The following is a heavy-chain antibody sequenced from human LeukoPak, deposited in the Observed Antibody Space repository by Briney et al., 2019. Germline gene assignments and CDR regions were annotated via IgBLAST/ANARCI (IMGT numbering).Heavy chain of an antibody. CDR1: GGTFSSYA. CDR3: ATATRYFDWLLPLDY. CDR2: IIPIFGTA. V-gene: IGHV1-69*01. D-gene: IGHD3-9*01. J-gene: IGHJ4*02. Sequence: ASVKVSCKASGGTFSSYAISWVRQAPGQGLEWMGGIIPIFGTANYAQKFQDRVTITADESTSTAYMELSSLRSEDTAVYYCATATRYFDWLLPLDYWGQGTLVTVSS.